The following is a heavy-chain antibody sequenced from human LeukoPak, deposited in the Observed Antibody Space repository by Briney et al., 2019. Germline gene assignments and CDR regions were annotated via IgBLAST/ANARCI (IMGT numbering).Heavy chain of an antibody. Sequence: ASVKVSCKASGYTFTGYYMHWVRQAPGQGLEWMGIINPSGGSTSYAQKFQGRVTMTRDMSTSTVYMELSSLRSEDTAVYYCARAVGWELPAPWGQGTLVTVSS. J-gene: IGHJ5*02. CDR3: ARAVGWELPAP. CDR2: INPSGGST. D-gene: IGHD1-26*01. CDR1: GYTFTGYY. V-gene: IGHV1-46*01.